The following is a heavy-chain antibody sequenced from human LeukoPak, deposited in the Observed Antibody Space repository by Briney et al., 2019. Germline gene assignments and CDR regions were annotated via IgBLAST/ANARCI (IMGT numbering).Heavy chain of an antibody. V-gene: IGHV3-7*01. Sequence: GGSLRLSCAASGFTFSSYWMSWVRQAPGKGLEWVANIKQDGSEKYYVDSVKGRFTISRDNAKNSLYLQMNSLRAEDTAVYYCARVYYDFWSGYHFDYWGQGTLVTVSS. CDR3: ARVYYDFWSGYHFDY. CDR1: GFTFSSYW. D-gene: IGHD3-3*01. CDR2: IKQDGSEK. J-gene: IGHJ4*02.